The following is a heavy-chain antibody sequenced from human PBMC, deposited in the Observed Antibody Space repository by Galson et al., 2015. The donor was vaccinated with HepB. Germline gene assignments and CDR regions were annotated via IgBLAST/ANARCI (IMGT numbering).Heavy chain of an antibody. D-gene: IGHD6-13*01. CDR3: AMSMAAAGYNDY. V-gene: IGHV4-39*01. J-gene: IGHJ4*02. CDR2: FEYSEST. CDR1: GASIESSPYY. Sequence: TLSLTCSVSGASIESSPYYWGWIRQSPEKRLEWIGSFEYSESTYYNPSLKSRVTISVDTSKNQFSLRLSSLTAADTAVYYCAMSMAAAGYNDYWGQGTLVTVSS.